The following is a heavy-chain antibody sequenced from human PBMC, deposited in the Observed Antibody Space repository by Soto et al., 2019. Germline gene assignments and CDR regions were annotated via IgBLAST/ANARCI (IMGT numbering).Heavy chain of an antibody. CDR1: GFTFSTYS. CDR3: ARSFSPNSRYHYSYGMDV. Sequence: GGSLRLSCAASGFTFSTYSMNWVRQAPGKGLEWVSSISSSSDYIYYADSVQGRFTISRDNAKNSLYLQMNSLRAEDTAVYYCARSFSPNSRYHYSYGMDVWGQGTTVTVSS. V-gene: IGHV3-21*01. D-gene: IGHD2-21*01. J-gene: IGHJ6*02. CDR2: ISSSSDYI.